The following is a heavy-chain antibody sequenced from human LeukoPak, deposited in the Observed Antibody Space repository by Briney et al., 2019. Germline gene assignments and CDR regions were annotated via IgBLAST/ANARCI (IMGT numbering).Heavy chain of an antibody. D-gene: IGHD5-18*01. CDR3: AKDGIVDTAMVNWFDP. CDR2: ISGSGGST. V-gene: IGHV3-23*01. J-gene: IGHJ5*02. CDR1: GFTFSSYA. Sequence: PGGSLRLYCAASGFTFSSYAMSWVRQAAGKGLEWVSAISGSGGSTYYADSVKGRFTISRDNSKNTLYLQMNSLRAEDTAVYYCAKDGIVDTAMVNWFDPWGQGTLVTVSS.